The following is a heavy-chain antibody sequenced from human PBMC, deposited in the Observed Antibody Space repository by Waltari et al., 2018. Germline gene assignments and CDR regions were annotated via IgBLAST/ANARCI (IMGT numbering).Heavy chain of an antibody. V-gene: IGHV3-30*01. CDR3: ARALN. CDR2: ISYAGSNK. J-gene: IGHJ4*02. CDR1: GFTFSSYA. Sequence: QVQLVESGGGVVQPGRSLRLSCAASGFTFSSYAMHWVRQAPGNGLVWVAVISYAGSNKYSAYSVKGLFTISRDTSKNTLYLQMNSLRAADTAVYYCARALNCGQGTLVTVSS.